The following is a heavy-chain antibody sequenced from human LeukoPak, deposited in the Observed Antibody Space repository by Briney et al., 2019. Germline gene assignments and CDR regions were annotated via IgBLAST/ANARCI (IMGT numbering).Heavy chain of an antibody. CDR2: ISGSGGST. V-gene: IGHV3-23*01. J-gene: IGHJ4*02. Sequence: GGSLRLSCAASGFTFRSYGMSWVRQAPGKGLEWVSAISGSGGSTYYAESVKGRFTISRDNSKNTLYLQMNSLRAEDTAVYYCAKGSSTSCLDYWGQGTLVTVSS. CDR3: AKGSSTSCLDY. D-gene: IGHD2-2*01. CDR1: GFTFRSYG.